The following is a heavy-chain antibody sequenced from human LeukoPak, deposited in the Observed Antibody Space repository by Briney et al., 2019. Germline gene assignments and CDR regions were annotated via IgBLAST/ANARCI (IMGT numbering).Heavy chain of an antibody. V-gene: IGHV4-4*07. J-gene: IGHJ4*02. CDR2: IHTSGST. D-gene: IGHD2-8*01. Sequence: SETLSLTCTVFGDSISTFYWSWIRQPAGKGLEWIGRIHTSGSTNYNPSLKSRVTMSVDTSKNQFSLKPSSVTAADTAVYYCATENGFNDYWGQGTLVTVSS. CDR3: ATENGFNDY. CDR1: GDSISTFY.